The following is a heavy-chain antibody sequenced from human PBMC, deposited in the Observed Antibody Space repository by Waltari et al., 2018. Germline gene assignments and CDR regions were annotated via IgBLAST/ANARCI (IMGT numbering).Heavy chain of an antibody. CDR2: IIPIYGQS. CDR3: ATLNSADRDY. V-gene: IGHV1-69*13. J-gene: IGHJ4*02. Sequence: QVHLVQSGTELKKPGSSVRVSCRYSGGTFKTYAVTWVRQPLGQGLEWMGSIIPIYGQSNYAQNFQGRLTIAADDSTDTVYMDLSGLRSEDTATYYCATLNSADRDYWGQGTLVTVSP. CDR1: GGTFKTYA.